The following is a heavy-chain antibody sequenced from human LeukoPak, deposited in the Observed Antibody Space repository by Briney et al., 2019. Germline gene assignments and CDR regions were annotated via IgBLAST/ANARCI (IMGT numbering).Heavy chain of an antibody. CDR3: ARDGGQWHSDLVRYYYYGMDV. D-gene: IGHD6-19*01. V-gene: IGHV3-30*07. CDR1: GFTFSSYA. Sequence: GGSLRLSCAASGFTFSSYAMHWVRQAPGKGLEWVAVISYDGSNKYYADSVKGRFTISRDNSKNTLYLQMNSLRAEDTAVYYCARDGGQWHSDLVRYYYYGMDVWGQGTTVTVSS. J-gene: IGHJ6*02. CDR2: ISYDGSNK.